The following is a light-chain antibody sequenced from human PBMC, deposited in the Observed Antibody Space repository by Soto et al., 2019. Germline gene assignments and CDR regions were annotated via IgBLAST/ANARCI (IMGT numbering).Light chain of an antibody. V-gene: IGKV1-39*01. J-gene: IGKJ1*01. CDR3: QQSYSTTWT. CDR1: QSISYY. Sequence: DIQMTQSPSSLSASVGDRVTITCRASQSISYYLNWYQQKPGKAPKLVIYGTSSLQSGVPSRFSGSGSGTDFSLTISSPQPEDFATYYCQQSYSTTWTFGQGTKVEIK. CDR2: GTS.